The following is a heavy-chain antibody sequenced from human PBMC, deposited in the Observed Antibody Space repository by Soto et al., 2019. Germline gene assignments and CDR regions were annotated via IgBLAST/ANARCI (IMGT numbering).Heavy chain of an antibody. V-gene: IGHV3-9*01. CDR3: ARADYGDLRAFDY. D-gene: IGHD4-17*01. J-gene: IGHJ4*02. CDR1: GFTFDDYA. CDR2: ISWNSGSI. Sequence: EVQLVESGGGLVQPGRSLRLSCAASGFTFDDYAMHWVRQAPGKGLEWVSGISWNSGSIGYADSVKGRFTISRDNAKNSLYLQMNSLRAGDTALYYCARADYGDLRAFDYWGQGTLVSVSS.